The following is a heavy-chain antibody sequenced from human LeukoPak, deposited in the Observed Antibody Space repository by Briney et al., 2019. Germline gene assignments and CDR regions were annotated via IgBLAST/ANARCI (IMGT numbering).Heavy chain of an antibody. CDR1: GFTFSSYA. V-gene: IGHV3-30-3*01. CDR2: ISYDGTNK. J-gene: IGHJ4*02. Sequence: GRSLRLSCAASGFTFSSYAMHWVRQAPGKGLEWVTIISYDGTNKYYADSVKGRFTISRDNSKNTLYLQMNSLGAEDTAVYYCAREVNQQLVLYYFDYWGQGTLVTVSS. CDR3: AREVNQQLVLYYFDY. D-gene: IGHD6-13*01.